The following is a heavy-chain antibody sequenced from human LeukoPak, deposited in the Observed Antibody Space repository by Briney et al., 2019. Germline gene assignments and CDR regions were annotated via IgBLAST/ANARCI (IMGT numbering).Heavy chain of an antibody. CDR3: AKLPYSGTYHDAFDI. J-gene: IGHJ3*02. V-gene: IGHV3-30*02. Sequence: GGSLRLSCAVSGFTFSGYGMHWVRQAPGKGLEWVAFIRYDGSHKYYGDSVKGRFTISRDNSKNTLFLQMNSLRAEDTAVYYCAKLPYSGTYHDAFDIWGQGTMVTVSS. D-gene: IGHD1-26*01. CDR1: GFTFSGYG. CDR2: IRYDGSHK.